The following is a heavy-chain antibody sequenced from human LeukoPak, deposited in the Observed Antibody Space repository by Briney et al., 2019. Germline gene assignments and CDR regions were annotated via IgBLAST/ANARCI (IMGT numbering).Heavy chain of an antibody. J-gene: IGHJ4*02. D-gene: IGHD2-2*02. CDR1: GFTFSSYG. CDR2: IRYDGSNK. V-gene: IGHV3-30*02. Sequence: GGSLRLSCAASGFTFSSYGMHWVRQAPGKGLEWVAFIRYDGSNKYYADSVRGRFTISRDNSKNTLYLQMNSLRAEDTAVYCCAKDFDCSSTSCYNDRIYWGQGTLVTVSS. CDR3: AKDFDCSSTSCYNDRIY.